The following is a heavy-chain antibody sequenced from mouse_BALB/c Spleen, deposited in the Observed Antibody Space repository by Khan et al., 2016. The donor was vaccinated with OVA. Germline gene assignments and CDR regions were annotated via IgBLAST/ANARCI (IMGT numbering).Heavy chain of an antibody. J-gene: IGHJ2*01. V-gene: IGHV1-7*01. CDR1: GYTFTSYW. Sequence: VELVESGAELAKPGASVKLSCKASGYTFTSYWVHWINQRPGQGLEWIGYIIPTSGYTDYNQKFKDKATLTADKSSSTAYMQLSSLTSDDSADYYCERDRIDYWGQGTALTVSS. CDR3: ERDRIDY. CDR2: IIPTSGYT.